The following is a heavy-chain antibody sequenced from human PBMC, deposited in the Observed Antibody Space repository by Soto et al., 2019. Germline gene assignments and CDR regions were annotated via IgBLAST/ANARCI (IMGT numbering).Heavy chain of an antibody. D-gene: IGHD2-8*01. J-gene: IGHJ4*02. CDR1: GDSFSTHG. Sequence: QVQLVQSGTEVKKPGSSVKVSCKVSGDSFSTHGISWVRQAPGQGLEWMGRIIPLFGATTYAQNFQGRVTITADEFTTSAYMVLSSLKSEDTAFYYWGRVANRGSGRVDYWGQWTLVTVSS. CDR3: GRVANRGSGRVDY. V-gene: IGHV1-69*01. CDR2: IIPLFGAT.